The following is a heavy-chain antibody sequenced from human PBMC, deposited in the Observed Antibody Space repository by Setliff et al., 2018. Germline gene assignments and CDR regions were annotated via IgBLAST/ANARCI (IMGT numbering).Heavy chain of an antibody. Sequence: ASVKVSCKASGYTFTSYYMHWVRQAPGQGLEWMGIINPSGGSTSYAQKFQGRVTITTDESTSTAYMELSSLRSEDTAVYYCARGGDVDGWYFDLWGRGTLVTVS. CDR3: ARGGDVDGWYFDL. J-gene: IGHJ2*01. CDR2: INPSGGST. V-gene: IGHV1-46*01. D-gene: IGHD3-10*01. CDR1: GYTFTSYY.